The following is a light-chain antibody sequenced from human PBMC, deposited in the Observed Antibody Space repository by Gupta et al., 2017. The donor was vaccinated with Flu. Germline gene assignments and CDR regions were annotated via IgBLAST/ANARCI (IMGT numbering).Light chain of an antibody. CDR3: QQYYSTPPLT. V-gene: IGKV4-1*01. CDR2: WAS. CDR1: QSVLYSSNNKNY. Sequence: LGERATINCKSSQSVLYSSNNKNYLAWYQQKPGQPPKLLIYWASTREAGVPDRFSGSGYGTDFTLTISSRQAEDVAVYYCQQYYSTPPLTFGGGTKVEIK. J-gene: IGKJ4*01.